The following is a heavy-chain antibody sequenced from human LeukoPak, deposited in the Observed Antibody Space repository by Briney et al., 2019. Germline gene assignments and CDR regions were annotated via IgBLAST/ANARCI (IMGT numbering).Heavy chain of an antibody. CDR2: IYYSGST. CDR3: ARADDSSGYYKYYFDY. J-gene: IGHJ4*02. CDR1: GGSISSYY. D-gene: IGHD3-22*01. V-gene: IGHV4-59*06. Sequence: PSETLSLTCTVSGGSISSYYWSWIRQHPGKGLEWIGYIYYSGSTYYNPSLKSRVTISVDTSKNQFPLKLSSVTAADTAVYYCARADDSSGYYKYYFDYWGQGTLVTVSS.